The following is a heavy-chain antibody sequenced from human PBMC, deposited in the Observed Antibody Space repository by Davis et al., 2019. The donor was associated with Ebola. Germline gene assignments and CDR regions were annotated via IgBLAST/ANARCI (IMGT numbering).Heavy chain of an antibody. CDR3: ARDSGFWGGYQFDY. V-gene: IGHV4-4*07. CDR1: GGSISSYY. Sequence: SETLSLTCTVSGGSISSYYWGWIRQPAGKGLEWIGRIYTSGSTNYNPSLKSRVTMSVDPSKNQFSLKLSSVTAADTAVYYCARDSGFWGGYQFDYWGQGTLVIVSS. J-gene: IGHJ4*02. D-gene: IGHD3-3*01. CDR2: IYTSGST.